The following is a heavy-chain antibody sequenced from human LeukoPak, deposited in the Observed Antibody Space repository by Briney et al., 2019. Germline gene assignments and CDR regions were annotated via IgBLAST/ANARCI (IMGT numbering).Heavy chain of an antibody. CDR1: GFTFSRFG. CDR3: VRDPQDAASATGGSAD. V-gene: IGHV3-64D*06. J-gene: IGHJ4*02. D-gene: IGHD2-8*02. Sequence: GGSLRLSCSASGFTFSRFGMHWVRQAPGKRLEYVSAIGGNGGTTYYVDSVKGRFTISRDNSKNTLYLQISSLRTEDTAVYYCVRDPQDAASATGGSADWGQGTLVTVSS. CDR2: IGGNGGTT.